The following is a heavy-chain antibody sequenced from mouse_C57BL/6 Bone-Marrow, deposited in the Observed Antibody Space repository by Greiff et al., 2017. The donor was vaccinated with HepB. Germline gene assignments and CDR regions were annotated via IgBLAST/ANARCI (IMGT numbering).Heavy chain of an antibody. J-gene: IGHJ3*01. V-gene: IGHV5-17*01. CDR2: ISSGSSTI. Sequence: EVQVVESGGGLVKPGGSLKLSCAASGFTFSDYGMHWVRQAPEKGLEWVAYISSGSSTIYYADTVKGRFTISRDNAKNTLFLQMTSLRSEDTAMYYCAKDYYYGSSYRFAYWGQGTLVTVSA. CDR1: GFTFSDYG. D-gene: IGHD1-1*01. CDR3: AKDYYYGSSYRFAY.